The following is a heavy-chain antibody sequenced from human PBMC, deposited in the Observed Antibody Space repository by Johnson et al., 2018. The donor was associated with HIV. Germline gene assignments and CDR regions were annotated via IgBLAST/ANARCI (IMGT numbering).Heavy chain of an antibody. J-gene: IGHJ3*02. Sequence: EVQLVESGGGLVQPGGSLRLSCAASGFTFSSYDMHWVRQAPGKGLEWVSVIYSGGNTYYADSVKGRFTISRDNSKNTLYLQMNSLRAEDTAVYYCAETPGIAAAGTGYAFDIWGQGTMVTVSS. V-gene: IGHV3-66*02. CDR2: IYSGGNT. D-gene: IGHD6-13*01. CDR3: AETPGIAAAGTGYAFDI. CDR1: GFTFSSYD.